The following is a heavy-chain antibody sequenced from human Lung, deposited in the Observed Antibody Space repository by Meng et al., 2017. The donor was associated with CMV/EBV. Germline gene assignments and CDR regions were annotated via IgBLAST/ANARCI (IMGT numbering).Heavy chain of an antibody. CDR1: GFTFSSYA. D-gene: IGHD3-3*01. Sequence: GESLKISCAASGFTFSSYAMSWVRQAPGKGLEWVSAISGSGGSTYYADSVKGRFTISRDNSKNTLYLQMNSLRVEDTAVYYCAKDKIFGVTLDYWGQGTLVTVSS. V-gene: IGHV3-23*01. CDR2: ISGSGGST. J-gene: IGHJ4*02. CDR3: AKDKIFGVTLDY.